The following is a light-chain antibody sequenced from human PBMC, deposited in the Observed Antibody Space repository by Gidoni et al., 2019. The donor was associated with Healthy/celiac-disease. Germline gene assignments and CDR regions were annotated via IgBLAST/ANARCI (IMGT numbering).Light chain of an antibody. CDR2: AAS. CDR1: QSISSY. V-gene: IGKV1-39*01. CDR3: QQSYSTPGT. Sequence: SSLSASVGDRVTITCRASQSISSYLNWYQQKPGKAPKLLIYAASSLQSGVPPRFSGSGSGTDFTLTISSLQPEDFATYYCQQSYSTPGTFGQGTKLEIK. J-gene: IGKJ2*01.